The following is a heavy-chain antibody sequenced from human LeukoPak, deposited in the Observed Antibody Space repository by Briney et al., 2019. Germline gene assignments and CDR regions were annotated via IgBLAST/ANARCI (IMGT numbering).Heavy chain of an antibody. V-gene: IGHV1-24*01. J-gene: IGHJ4*02. CDR3: ATPVTYYFDSSAYYPFNY. CDR1: GYILTELS. Sequence: GASVKVSCKVSGYILTELSMHWVRQAPGKGLEWMGGFDPEVGETVYAQKFQGRVTMTEDTSKDTAYMELSSLRSEDTAVYSCATPVTYYFDSSAYYPFNYWGQGTLVTVSS. CDR2: FDPEVGET. D-gene: IGHD3-22*01.